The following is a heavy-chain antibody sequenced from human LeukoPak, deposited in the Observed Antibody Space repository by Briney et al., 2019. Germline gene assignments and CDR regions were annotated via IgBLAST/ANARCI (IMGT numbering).Heavy chain of an antibody. D-gene: IGHD2-2*02. Sequence: SVKVSCKASGGTFSSYAISWVRQAPGQGLEWMGGIIPIFGTANYAQKFQGRVTITTDESTSTAYMELSSLRSEDTAVYYCARGGVVPAAIRSMAFDIWGQGTMVTVSS. CDR1: GGTFSSYA. CDR2: IIPIFGTA. CDR3: ARGGVVPAAIRSMAFDI. J-gene: IGHJ3*02. V-gene: IGHV1-69*05.